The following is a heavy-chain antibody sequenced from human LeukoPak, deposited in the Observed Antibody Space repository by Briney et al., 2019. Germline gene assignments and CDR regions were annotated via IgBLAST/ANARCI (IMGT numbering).Heavy chain of an antibody. V-gene: IGHV1-2*02. J-gene: IGHJ3*02. CDR3: ASYYPPLRYFDWSPLGDAFDI. D-gene: IGHD3-9*01. CDR2: INPNSGGT. Sequence: GASVKVSCKASGYTFTGYYMHWVRQAPGQGLEWMGWINPNSGGTNYAQKFQGRVTMTRDTSTSTAYMELSRLRSDDTAVYYCASYYPPLRYFDWSPLGDAFDIWGQGTMVTVSS. CDR1: GYTFTGYY.